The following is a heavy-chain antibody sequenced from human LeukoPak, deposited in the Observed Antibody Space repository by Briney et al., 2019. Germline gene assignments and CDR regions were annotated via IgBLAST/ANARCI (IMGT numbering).Heavy chain of an antibody. V-gene: IGHV1-2*02. D-gene: IGHD3-22*01. Sequence: ASVKVSCKASGYTXTAYYMHWVRQAPGQGLEWMGWINPNSGVTNYAQQFQGRVTMTRDTSISTAYMELSRLRSDDTAVYYCASLGDSSSFYYVASWGQGTLVTVSS. CDR1: GYTXTAYY. CDR3: ASLGDSSSFYYVAS. J-gene: IGHJ4*02. CDR2: INPNSGVT.